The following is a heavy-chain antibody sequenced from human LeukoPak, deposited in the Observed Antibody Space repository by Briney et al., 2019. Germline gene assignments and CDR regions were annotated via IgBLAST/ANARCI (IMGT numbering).Heavy chain of an antibody. D-gene: IGHD4-23*01. Sequence: EASVKVSCKASGGTFSSYAISWVRQAPGQGLEWMGRIIPILGIANYAQKFQGRVTITADKSTSTAYMELSSLRSEDTAVYYCARGANYGGNSDAFDIWGQGTMVTVSS. CDR3: ARGANYGGNSDAFDI. CDR1: GGTFSSYA. J-gene: IGHJ3*02. V-gene: IGHV1-69*04. CDR2: IIPILGIA.